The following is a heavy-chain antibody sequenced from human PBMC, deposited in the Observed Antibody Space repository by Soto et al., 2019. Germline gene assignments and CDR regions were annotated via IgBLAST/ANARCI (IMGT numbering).Heavy chain of an antibody. Sequence: QVTLKESGPVLVKPTETLTLTCSVSGFSLSDDTMGVSWVRQSPGKAPEWLVHIIANHVKSFRKSLYSRITVYEDTSKSQVVLMMTNMAPEDAGTYYCARIVVPGSIPTFDYCGQGTLVTVSS. CDR2: IIANHVK. J-gene: IGHJ4*02. V-gene: IGHV2-26*01. CDR3: ARIVVPGSIPTFDY. D-gene: IGHD3-10*01. CDR1: GFSLSDDTMG.